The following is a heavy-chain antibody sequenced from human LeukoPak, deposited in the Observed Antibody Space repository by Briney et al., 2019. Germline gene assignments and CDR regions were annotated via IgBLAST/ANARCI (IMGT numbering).Heavy chain of an antibody. J-gene: IGHJ6*02. V-gene: IGHV3-48*01. Sequence: PGGSLRLSCAASGFTFSSYSMNWLRHAPGKGLEWVSYISSSSSTIYYADSVKGRFTISRDIAKNSLYLQMNSLRAEDAAVSYCAREGDYEFWSSYRSPPPTSYGMDVWGQGTTVTVSS. CDR3: AREGDYEFWSSYRSPPPTSYGMDV. CDR1: GFTFSSYS. D-gene: IGHD3-3*01. CDR2: ISSSSSTI.